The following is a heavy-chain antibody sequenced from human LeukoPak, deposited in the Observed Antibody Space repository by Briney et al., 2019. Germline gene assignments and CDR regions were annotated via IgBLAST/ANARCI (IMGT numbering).Heavy chain of an antibody. V-gene: IGHV1-2*06. CDR2: INPNSGGT. D-gene: IGHD1-1*01. Sequence: GASVKVSCKASGYTFTGYYMHWVRQAPGQGLEWMGRINPNSGGTNYVQKFRGRVAMTTDTSTSTVYMDLRSLRSDDTAVYYCARDIATVQHQDWGQGTLVTVSS. J-gene: IGHJ4*02. CDR3: ARDIATVQHQD. CDR1: GYTFTGYY.